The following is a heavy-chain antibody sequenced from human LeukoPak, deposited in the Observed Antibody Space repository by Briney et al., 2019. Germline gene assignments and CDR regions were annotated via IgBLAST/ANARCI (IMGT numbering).Heavy chain of an antibody. D-gene: IGHD4-23*01. CDR3: ARDSPSTVVISDI. CDR1: GYTFTNYG. Sequence: ASVKVSCKASGYTFTNYGISLVRQAPGQGLEWMGWISAYNGNTNYAQNLQGRVTMTTDTSTSTAYMDLRSLRTDDTAVYYCARDSPSTVVISDIWGQGTMVTVSS. V-gene: IGHV1-18*01. CDR2: ISAYNGNT. J-gene: IGHJ3*02.